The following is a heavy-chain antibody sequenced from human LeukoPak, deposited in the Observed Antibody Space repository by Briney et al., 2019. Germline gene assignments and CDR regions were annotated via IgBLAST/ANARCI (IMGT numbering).Heavy chain of an antibody. Sequence: GGSLRLSCAASGFTFSNAWMSWVRQAPGKGLEWVGRIKSKTDGGTTDYAAPVKGRFTISRDDSKNTLYLQMNSLKTKDTAVYYCTTGNDFWSGYYPDDYWGQGTLVTVSS. J-gene: IGHJ4*02. CDR1: GFTFSNAW. CDR3: TTGNDFWSGYYPDDY. D-gene: IGHD3-3*01. V-gene: IGHV3-15*01. CDR2: IKSKTDGGTT.